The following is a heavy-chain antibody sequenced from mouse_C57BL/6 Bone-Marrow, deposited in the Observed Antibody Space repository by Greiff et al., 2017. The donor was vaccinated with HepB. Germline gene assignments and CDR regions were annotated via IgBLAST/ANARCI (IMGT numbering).Heavy chain of an antibody. CDR2: INPNNGGT. CDR3: ARDVYYYGSSYGAY. D-gene: IGHD1-1*01. Sequence: EVQLQQSGPELVKPGASVKISCKASGYTFTDYYMNWVKQSHGKSLEWIGDINPNNGGTSYNQKFKGKATLTVDKSSSTAYMELRSLTSEDSAVYYCARDVYYYGSSYGAYWGQGTLVTVSA. CDR1: GYTFTDYY. V-gene: IGHV1-26*01. J-gene: IGHJ3*01.